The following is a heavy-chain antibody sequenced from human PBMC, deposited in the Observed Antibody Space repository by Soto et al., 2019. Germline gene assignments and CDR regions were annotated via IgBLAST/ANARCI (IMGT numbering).Heavy chain of an antibody. CDR1: GYTFTSYG. CDR3: ARYCSGGSCDSNTAFDI. V-gene: IGHV1-18*01. Sequence: GASVKVSCKASGYTFTSYGITWVRQAPGQGLEYMGWISAYNGNTNYAQKLQGRVTMTADTSTNTAYMELRSLRSDDTAVYYCARYCSGGSCDSNTAFDICGQGTMVTVSS. D-gene: IGHD2-15*01. J-gene: IGHJ3*02. CDR2: ISAYNGNT.